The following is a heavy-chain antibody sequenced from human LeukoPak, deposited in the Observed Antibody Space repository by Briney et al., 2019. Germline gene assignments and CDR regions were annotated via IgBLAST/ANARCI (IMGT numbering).Heavy chain of an antibody. CDR1: GGSFSGYY. CDR3: AGGSSRNYYYYYMDV. D-gene: IGHD6-6*01. J-gene: IGHJ6*03. Sequence: SETLSLTCAVYGGSFSGYYWSWIRQPPGKGREWIGEINHSGGPNYNPSLKSRVTISVDTSKNQFSLKLSSVTAADTAVYYCAGGSSRNYYYYYMDVWGKGTTVTVSS. CDR2: INHSGGP. V-gene: IGHV4-34*01.